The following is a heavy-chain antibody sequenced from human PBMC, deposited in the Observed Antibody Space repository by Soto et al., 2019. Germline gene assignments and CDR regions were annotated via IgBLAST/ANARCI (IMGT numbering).Heavy chain of an antibody. J-gene: IGHJ6*02. CDR1: GDXVSSIGAA. V-gene: IGHV6-1*01. Sequence: QXLSLTSAISGDXVSSIGAAWNWIRQSPSRGLQWLGRTYYRSKWNNDYSVSVKSRITINPDTSKNQFSLKLKSVTPEDTAVYYCARGHAGTMDVWGQGTTVTVSS. CDR3: ARGHAGTMDV. CDR2: TYYRSKWNN. D-gene: IGHD1-1*01.